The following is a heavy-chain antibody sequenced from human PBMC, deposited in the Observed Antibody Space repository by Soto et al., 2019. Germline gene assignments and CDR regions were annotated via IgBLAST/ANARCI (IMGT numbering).Heavy chain of an antibody. V-gene: IGHV3-21*01. CDR1: GFTFSSYS. D-gene: IGHD6-6*01. CDR2: ISSSSSYI. Sequence: GGSLRLSCAASGFTFSSYSMNWVRQAPGKGLEWVSSISSSSSYIYYADSVKGRFTISRGNAKNSLYLQMNSLRAEDTAVYYCARVISSSSWGSNYWGQGTLVTVSS. J-gene: IGHJ4*02. CDR3: ARVISSSSWGSNY.